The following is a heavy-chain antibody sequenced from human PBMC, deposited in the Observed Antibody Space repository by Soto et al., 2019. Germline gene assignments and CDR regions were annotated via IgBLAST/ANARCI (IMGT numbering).Heavy chain of an antibody. CDR3: ARVRGIAVAGTWRDYFDY. D-gene: IGHD6-19*01. V-gene: IGHV1-18*01. J-gene: IGHJ4*02. Sequence: VKVSCKASGYTFTSYGISWVRQAPGQGLEWMGWISAYNGNTNYAQKLQGRVTMTTDTSTSTAYMELRSLRSDDTAVYYCARVRGIAVAGTWRDYFDYWGQGTLVTVSS. CDR1: GYTFTSYG. CDR2: ISAYNGNT.